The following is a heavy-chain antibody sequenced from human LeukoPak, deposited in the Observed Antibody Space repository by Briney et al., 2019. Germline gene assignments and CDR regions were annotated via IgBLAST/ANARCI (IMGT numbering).Heavy chain of an antibody. Sequence: PSETLSLTCTVSGGSISSYYWNWIRQPPGKGLEWIGYIYYSGSTNNNPSLKSRATISVDTSKNQFSLKLTSVTAADTAVYYCAGSLAVAETLKTPGSRNDFFFYGLDVWGHGTTVTVSS. CDR2: IYYSGST. CDR1: GGSISSYY. CDR3: AGSLAVAETLKTPGSRNDFFFYGLDV. V-gene: IGHV4-59*08. D-gene: IGHD6-19*01. J-gene: IGHJ6*02.